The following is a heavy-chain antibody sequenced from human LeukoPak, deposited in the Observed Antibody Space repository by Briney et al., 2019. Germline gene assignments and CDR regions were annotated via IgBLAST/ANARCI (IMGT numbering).Heavy chain of an antibody. J-gene: IGHJ4*02. V-gene: IGHV4-34*01. CDR2: INHSGST. CDR1: GGSFSGYY. D-gene: IGHD6-13*01. Sequence: SETLSLTCAVYGGSFSGYYWSWIRQPPGKGLEWIGEINHSGSTNYNPSLKSRVTISVDTSKNQFSLKLSSVTAADTAVYYCARDAGYSSSWYPNFDYCGQGTLVTVSS. CDR3: ARDAGYSSSWYPNFDY.